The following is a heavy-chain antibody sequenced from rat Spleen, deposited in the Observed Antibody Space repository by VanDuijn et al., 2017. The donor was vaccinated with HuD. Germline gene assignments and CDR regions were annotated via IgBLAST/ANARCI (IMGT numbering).Heavy chain of an antibody. CDR2: ISYDGSTT. J-gene: IGHJ2*01. V-gene: IGHV5-7*01. Sequence: EVQLVESGGDLVQPGRSLKLSCAASGFTFSDYNMAWVRQAPKKGLEWVATISYDGSTTYYRDSVKGRFTISRDNAENTLYLQMDSLRSEATATYYCARQWRVHFDYWGQGVMVTVSS. D-gene: IGHD1-11*01. CDR1: GFTFSDYN. CDR3: ARQWRVHFDY.